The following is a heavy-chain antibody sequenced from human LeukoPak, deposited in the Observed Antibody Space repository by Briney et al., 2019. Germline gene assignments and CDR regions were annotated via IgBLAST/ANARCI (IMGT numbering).Heavy chain of an antibody. V-gene: IGHV3-30*02. J-gene: IGHJ4*02. CDR1: GVSFSTYG. D-gene: IGHD7-27*01. CDR2: IRYDGSEK. Sequence: GGSLRLSCEASGVSFSTYGMHWVRQAPGKGLEWVAYIRYDGSEKYYVDSVKGRFTISRGNAKNTLYLQMNSLRAEDTAVYYCSGTKLGLRGYWGQGTLVTVSS. CDR3: SGTKLGLRGY.